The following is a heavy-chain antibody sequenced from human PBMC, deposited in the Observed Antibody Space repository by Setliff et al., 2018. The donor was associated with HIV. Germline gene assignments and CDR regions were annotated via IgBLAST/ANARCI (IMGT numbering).Heavy chain of an antibody. CDR3: ARGVNFDY. V-gene: IGHV4-61*08. CDR1: GVSFGSSDYY. D-gene: IGHD3-3*01. Sequence: PSETLSLTCTVSGVSFGSSDYYRAWIRQPPGKGLEWIGYIYIYNSGSTNYNPSLTSRVTISVDTSRNQFSLKLTSVTAADTAIYYCARGVNFDYWGQGTQVTVSS. CDR2: IYIYNSGST. J-gene: IGHJ4*02.